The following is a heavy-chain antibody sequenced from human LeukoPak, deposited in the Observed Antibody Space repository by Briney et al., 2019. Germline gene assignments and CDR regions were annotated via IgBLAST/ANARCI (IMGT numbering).Heavy chain of an antibody. CDR3: ARAYTYDDILTGYIVYYGIDF. Sequence: SETLSLSCSVSGGSVSSRSYYWGWIRQPPGKGLEWIGSIYYSGSTYYNPSLKSRVTISVDTSKNQFSLKLSSVTAADTAVYYCARAYTYDDILTGYIVYYGIDFWGQGTTVTVSS. J-gene: IGHJ6*02. CDR1: GGSVSSRSYY. D-gene: IGHD3-9*01. V-gene: IGHV4-39*01. CDR2: IYYSGST.